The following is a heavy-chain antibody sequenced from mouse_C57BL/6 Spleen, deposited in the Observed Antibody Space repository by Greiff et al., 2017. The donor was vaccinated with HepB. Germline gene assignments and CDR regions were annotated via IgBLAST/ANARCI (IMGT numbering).Heavy chain of an antibody. CDR3: ARYGLLRPFAY. CDR1: GYTFTDYY. J-gene: IGHJ3*01. V-gene: IGHV1-26*01. D-gene: IGHD1-2*01. CDR2: INPNNGGT. Sequence: EVQLQQSGPELVKPGASVKISCKASGYTFTDYYMNWVKQSHGKSLEWIGDINPNNGGTSYNQKFKGKATLTVDKSSSTAYMELRSLTSEDSAVYYCARYGLLRPFAYWGQGTLVTVSA.